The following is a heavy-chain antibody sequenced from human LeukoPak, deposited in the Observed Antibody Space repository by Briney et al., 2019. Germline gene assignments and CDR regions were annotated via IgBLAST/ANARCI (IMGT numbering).Heavy chain of an antibody. V-gene: IGHV5-51*01. CDR2: IYPGDSDT. CDR1: GYSFTNYW. J-gene: IGHJ4*02. D-gene: IGHD2-2*01. Sequence: GESLKISCKGSGYSFTNYWIGWVRQMPGKGLEWMGIIYPGDSDTRYSPSFQGQVTISADKSISTAYLQWSSLKASDTAMYYCARLSPTCSRTSCYYDYWGQGTLVTVSS. CDR3: ARLSPTCSRTSCYYDY.